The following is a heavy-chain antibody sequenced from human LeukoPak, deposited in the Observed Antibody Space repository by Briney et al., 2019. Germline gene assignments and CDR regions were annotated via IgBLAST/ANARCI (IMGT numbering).Heavy chain of an antibody. J-gene: IGHJ6*02. CDR2: ISYDGSNI. V-gene: IGHV3-30-3*01. CDR1: GFTFSSYA. CDR3: ARGGHCSSTSCYGYYYYYGMDV. Sequence: GRSLRLSCAASGFTFSSYAMHWVRQAPGKGLEWVAVISYDGSNIYYADSVKGRFTISRDNSKNTLYLQMNSLRAEDTAVYYCARGGHCSSTSCYGYYYYYGMDVWGQGTTVTVSS. D-gene: IGHD2-2*01.